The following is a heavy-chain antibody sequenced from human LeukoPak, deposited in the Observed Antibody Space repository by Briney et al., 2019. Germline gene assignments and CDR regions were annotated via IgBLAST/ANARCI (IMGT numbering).Heavy chain of an antibody. CDR1: GFTFSSYA. D-gene: IGHD6-19*01. Sequence: GGSLRLSCAASGFTFSSYAMHWVRQAPGKGLEWVAVISYDGSNKYYADSVKGRFTISRDNSKNTLYLQMNSLRAEDTAGYYCARDGGQVAVAGDFDYWGQGTLVTVSS. CDR2: ISYDGSNK. CDR3: ARDGGQVAVAGDFDY. J-gene: IGHJ4*02. V-gene: IGHV3-30-3*01.